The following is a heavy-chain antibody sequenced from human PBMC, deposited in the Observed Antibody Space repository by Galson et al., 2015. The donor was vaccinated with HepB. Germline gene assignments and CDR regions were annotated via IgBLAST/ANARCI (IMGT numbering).Heavy chain of an antibody. CDR1: GYTFTSYG. Sequence: SVKVSCKASGYTFTSYGISWVRQAPGQGLEWMGGIVPMLGIANYAQNFQDKITITADESTSTAYMELSSLQSEDTAVYYCARGFDYWGQGTLVTVSS. J-gene: IGHJ4*02. V-gene: IGHV1-69*10. CDR3: ARGFDY. CDR2: IVPMLGIA.